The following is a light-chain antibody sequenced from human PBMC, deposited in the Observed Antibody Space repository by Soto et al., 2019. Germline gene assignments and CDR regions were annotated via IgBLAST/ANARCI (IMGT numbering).Light chain of an antibody. CDR2: SGG. CDR1: QSVSSS. Sequence: VVTQPPDTLSLSPGETATLSCRASQSVSSSVARYQRKPGQSPRLVVYSGGNRAPGIPPRLSGSRSGTDFTVTSSRLESDDWAFYYCPQRYCWCRAFGPETKV. CDR3: PQRYCWCRA. V-gene: IGKV3-11*01. J-gene: IGKJ1*01.